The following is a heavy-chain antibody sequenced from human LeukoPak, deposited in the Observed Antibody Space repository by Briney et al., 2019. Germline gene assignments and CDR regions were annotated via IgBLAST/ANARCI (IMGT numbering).Heavy chain of an antibody. Sequence: GGSLRLSCAASEFTFSSYAMSWVRQAPGKGLEWVSAISGSGGSTHYADSVKGRFTISRDNAKNMLYLQMNCLRAEDTAVYYCAKERSGWYYDYWGQGTLVTVSS. CDR2: ISGSGGST. CDR3: AKERSGWYYDY. D-gene: IGHD6-19*01. V-gene: IGHV3-23*01. J-gene: IGHJ4*02. CDR1: EFTFSSYA.